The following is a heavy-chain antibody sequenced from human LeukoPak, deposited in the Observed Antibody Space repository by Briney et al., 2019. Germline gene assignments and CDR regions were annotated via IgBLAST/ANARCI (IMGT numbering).Heavy chain of an antibody. CDR2: IYYSGSS. CDR1: GGSISGYH. V-gene: IGHV4-59*01. J-gene: IGHJ6*03. Sequence: KPSETLSLTCNVSGGSISGYHWSWIRQPPGKGLEWLGYIYYSGSSNYNPSLKSRVTMSADTSKNQFSLKPSSVTAADTAVYYCARVPRSYYYYYYMDVWGKGTTVTVSS. CDR3: ARVPRSYYYYYYMDV.